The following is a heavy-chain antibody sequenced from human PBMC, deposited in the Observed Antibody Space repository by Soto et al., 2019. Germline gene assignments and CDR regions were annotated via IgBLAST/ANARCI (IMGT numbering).Heavy chain of an antibody. V-gene: IGHV1-69*13. J-gene: IGHJ3*02. CDR2: IIPIFGTA. Sequence: SVKVSCKASGGTFSSYAISWVRQAPGQGLEWMGGIIPIFGTANYAQKFQGRVTITADESTSTAYVELSSLRSEDTAVYYCARGVVPAALGAFDIWGQGTMVTVSS. CDR3: ARGVVPAALGAFDI. D-gene: IGHD2-2*01. CDR1: GGTFSSYA.